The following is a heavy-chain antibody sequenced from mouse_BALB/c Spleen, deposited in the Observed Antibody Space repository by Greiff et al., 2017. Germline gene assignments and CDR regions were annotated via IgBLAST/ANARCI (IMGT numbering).Heavy chain of an antibody. Sequence: EVKLVESGGDLVKPGGSLKLSCAASGFTFSSYGMSWVRQTPDKRLEWVATISSGGSYTYYPDSVKGRFTISRDNAKNTLYLQMSSLKSEDTAMYYCALNDGYYAMDYWGQGTSVTVSS. CDR1: GFTFSSYG. V-gene: IGHV5-6*01. D-gene: IGHD2-3*01. CDR3: ALNDGYYAMDY. J-gene: IGHJ4*01. CDR2: ISSGGSYT.